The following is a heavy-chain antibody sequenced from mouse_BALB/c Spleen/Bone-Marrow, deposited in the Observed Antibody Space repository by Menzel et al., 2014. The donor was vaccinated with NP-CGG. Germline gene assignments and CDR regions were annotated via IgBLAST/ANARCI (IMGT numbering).Heavy chain of an antibody. Sequence: EVQLQESGPDLVKPGASAKISCKASGYSFTGYYMHWVKQSHGKSLEWIGRVNPNNGGTSYNQKFKGKAILTVDKSSSTAYMELRSLTSEDSAVYYCARGYGNCWYFDVWGAGTTVTVSS. V-gene: IGHV1-26*01. CDR1: GYSFTGYY. D-gene: IGHD2-1*01. J-gene: IGHJ1*01. CDR2: VNPNNGGT. CDR3: ARGYGNCWYFDV.